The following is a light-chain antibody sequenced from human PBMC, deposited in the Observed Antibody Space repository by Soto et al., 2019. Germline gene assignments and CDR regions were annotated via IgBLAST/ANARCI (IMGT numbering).Light chain of an antibody. J-gene: IGKJ1*01. CDR1: QGISSY. CDR3: QQYYSYPWT. CDR2: AAS. Sequence: AIPMTQSPSSLSASTGDSVTITCRASQGISSYLAWYQQKPGKAPKLLIYAASTLQSGVPSRFSGSGSGTDFTLKISCLQSEDFATYYCQQYYSYPWTFGQGTKVDIK. V-gene: IGKV1-8*01.